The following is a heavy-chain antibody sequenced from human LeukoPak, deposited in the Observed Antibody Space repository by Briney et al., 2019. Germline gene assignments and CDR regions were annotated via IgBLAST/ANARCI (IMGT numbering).Heavy chain of an antibody. V-gene: IGHV3-23*01. CDR3: AKEFFTYGYRGLHQ. CDR2: LSASDGST. J-gene: IGHJ4*02. CDR1: GLTLRFYA. Sequence: GGSVSLACALSGLTLRFYARSLLRQPPGKGREGGSGLSASDGSTYYAASVKGRFTISRDNFKNTLYLQMSSLGGEDTALYYCAKEFFTYGYRGLHQWGQGALVSVSS. D-gene: IGHD5-18*01.